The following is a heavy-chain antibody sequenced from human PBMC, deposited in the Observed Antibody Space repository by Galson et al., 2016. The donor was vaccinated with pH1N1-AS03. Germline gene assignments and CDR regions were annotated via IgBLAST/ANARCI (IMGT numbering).Heavy chain of an antibody. D-gene: IGHD3-3*01. Sequence: ETLSLTCIVSGDSTFDYYWNWIRQPPGKGLEWIGYIQTTGNTKYNPSLKSRVTMSIDTSKNQFSLHLMSVTAADTALYYCARDPPLEIGWYFDLWGRGTLVTVSS. J-gene: IGHJ2*01. CDR1: GDSTFDYY. CDR2: IQTTGNT. V-gene: IGHV4-4*09. CDR3: ARDPPLEIGWYFDL.